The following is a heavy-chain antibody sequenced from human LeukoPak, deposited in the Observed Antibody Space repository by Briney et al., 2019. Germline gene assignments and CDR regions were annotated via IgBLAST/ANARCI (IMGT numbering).Heavy chain of an antibody. CDR2: IYSGGST. V-gene: IGHV3-66*01. D-gene: IGHD3-22*01. Sequence: GGSLRLSCAASGFTVSSNYMSWVRQAPGKGLEWVTVIYSGGSTYYADSVKGRFTISRDNSKNTLYLQMNSLRAEDTAVYYCARDYYDSSGYYYFDYWGQGTLVTVSS. CDR3: ARDYYDSSGYYYFDY. J-gene: IGHJ4*02. CDR1: GFTVSSNY.